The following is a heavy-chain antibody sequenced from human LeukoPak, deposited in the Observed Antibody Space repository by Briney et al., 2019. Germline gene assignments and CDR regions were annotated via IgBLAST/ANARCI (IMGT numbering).Heavy chain of an antibody. CDR1: GYTFTNYG. CDR3: ARDLYYYDSSGYCGY. J-gene: IGHJ4*02. D-gene: IGHD3-22*01. Sequence: ASVKVSCKASGYTFTNYGISWVRQAPGQGLEWMGWISAYNGNTNYAQKLQGRVTMTTDTSTSTAYMELRSLRSDDTAVYYCARDLYYYDSSGYCGYWGQGTLVTVSS. CDR2: ISAYNGNT. V-gene: IGHV1-18*01.